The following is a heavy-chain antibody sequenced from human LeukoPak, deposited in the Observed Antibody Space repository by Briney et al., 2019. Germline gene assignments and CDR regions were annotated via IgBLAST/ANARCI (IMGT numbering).Heavy chain of an antibody. V-gene: IGHV3-23*01. D-gene: IGHD3-3*01. J-gene: IGHJ3*02. CDR3: AKGRRFVADAFDI. CDR1: GFTFSSYS. CDR2: LSSSGHST. Sequence: GSLRLSCAASGFTFSSYSMNWVRQAPGKGLEWVSTLSSSGHSTYYADSVKGRFTISRDNSKNTLYLQMNSLRGKDTAVYYCAKGRRFVADAFDIWGQGTVVTVSS.